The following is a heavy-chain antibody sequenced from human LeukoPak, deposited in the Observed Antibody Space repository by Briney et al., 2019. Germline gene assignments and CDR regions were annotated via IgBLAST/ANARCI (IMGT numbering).Heavy chain of an antibody. CDR2: ISRSGDYT. CDR1: GFTXSSYA. Sequence: SLRLSCAASGFTXSSYAVSWXRQAPGKGLEWVSSISRSGDYTYYADSVKGRFTISRVNSKNTLYLQMNSLRAEDTAVYYCAKGDRAFDVWGQGTMVTVS. V-gene: IGHV3-23*01. CDR3: AKGDRAFDV. J-gene: IGHJ3*01.